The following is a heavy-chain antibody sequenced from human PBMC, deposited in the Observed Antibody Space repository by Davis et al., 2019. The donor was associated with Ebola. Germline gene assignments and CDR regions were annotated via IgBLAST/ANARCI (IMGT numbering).Heavy chain of an antibody. Sequence: LSLTCAVYGGSFSGYYWSWIRQAPGKGLEWVSYISSSGSTIYYADSVKGRFTISRDNAKNSLYLQMNSLRAEDTAVYYCTREVSRGDVWGQGTTVTVSS. J-gene: IGHJ6*02. V-gene: IGHV3-11*01. CDR1: GGSFSGYY. D-gene: IGHD3-16*02. CDR3: TREVSRGDV. CDR2: ISSSGSTI.